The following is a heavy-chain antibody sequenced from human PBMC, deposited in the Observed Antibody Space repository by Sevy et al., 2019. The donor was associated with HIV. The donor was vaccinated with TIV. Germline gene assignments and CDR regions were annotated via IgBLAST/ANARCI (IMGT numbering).Heavy chain of an antibody. CDR2: INPNSGGR. CDR3: ARVWNSDYYDSSGPNWLDT. CDR1: GYTFTVYS. V-gene: IGHV1-2*02. J-gene: IGHJ5*02. D-gene: IGHD3-22*01. Sequence: ASVKVSCKDSGYTFTVYSMHWVRQAPGQGLEWMGWINPNSGGRNYAQKFQGRVTMTRDTSINTAYMDMRNLRVDDTAVYFCARVWNSDYYDSSGPNWLDTWGQGTLVTVSS.